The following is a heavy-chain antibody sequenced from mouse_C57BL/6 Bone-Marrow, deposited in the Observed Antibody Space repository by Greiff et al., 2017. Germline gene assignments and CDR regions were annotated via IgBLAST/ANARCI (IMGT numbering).Heavy chain of an antibody. V-gene: IGHV5-6*01. D-gene: IGHD2-13*01. Sequence: EVQLQQSGGDLVKPGGSLKLSCAASGFTFSSYGMSWVRQTPDKRLEWVATISSGGSYTYYPDSVKGRFTISRDNAKNTLYLQMSSLKSEDTASYFSASGDYTFAYWGQGTLVTVSA. J-gene: IGHJ3*01. CDR2: ISSGGSYT. CDR3: ASGDYTFAY. CDR1: GFTFSSYG.